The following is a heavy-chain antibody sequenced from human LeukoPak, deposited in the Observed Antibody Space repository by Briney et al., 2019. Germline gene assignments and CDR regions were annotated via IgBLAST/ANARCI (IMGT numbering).Heavy chain of an antibody. D-gene: IGHD2-2*02. CDR1: GGSISRSSYY. J-gene: IGHJ5*02. CDR3: ARSIVVVPAAIGFWFDP. V-gene: IGHV4-39*07. Sequence: SETLSLTCTVSGGSISRSSYYWGWIRQPPGKGLEWIGSIYYSGSTYYNPSLKSRVTISVDTSKNQFSLKLSSVTAADTAVYYCARSIVVVPAAIGFWFDPWGQGTLVTVSS. CDR2: IYYSGST.